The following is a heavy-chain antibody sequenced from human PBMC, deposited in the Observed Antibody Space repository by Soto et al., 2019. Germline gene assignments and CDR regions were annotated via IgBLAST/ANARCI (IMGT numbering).Heavy chain of an antibody. CDR1: GFTFSSYG. CDR2: IWYDGSNK. J-gene: IGHJ3*02. D-gene: IGHD6-19*01. V-gene: IGHV3-33*01. Sequence: QVQLVESGGGVVQPGRSLRLSCAASGFTFSSYGMHWVRQAPGKGLEWVAVIWYDGSNKYYADSVKGRFTISRDNSKNTYYLQMNSLRAEDTALYYWARDAQHRAVAGTGDAFDIWGQGTMFTDSS. CDR3: ARDAQHRAVAGTGDAFDI.